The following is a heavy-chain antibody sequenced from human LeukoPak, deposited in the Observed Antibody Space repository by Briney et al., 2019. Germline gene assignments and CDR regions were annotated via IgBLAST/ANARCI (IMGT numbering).Heavy chain of an antibody. Sequence: GGSLRLSCAASGFTFSDYYMSWIRQAPGKGLEWVSYISSSGSTIYYADSVKGRFTISRDNAKNSLYLQINSLRAEDTAVYYCARDWANIVVVPAANGLFDYWGQGTLVTVSS. D-gene: IGHD2-2*01. CDR2: ISSSGSTI. CDR3: ARDWANIVVVPAANGLFDY. V-gene: IGHV3-11*04. CDR1: GFTFSDYY. J-gene: IGHJ4*02.